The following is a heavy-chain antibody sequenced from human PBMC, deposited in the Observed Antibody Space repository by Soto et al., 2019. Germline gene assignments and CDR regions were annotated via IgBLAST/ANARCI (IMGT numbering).Heavy chain of an antibody. CDR2: ISGTGRST. D-gene: IGHD6-19*01. CDR3: AKGNTSGWYFFDY. V-gene: IGHV3-23*01. J-gene: IGHJ4*02. Sequence: VGSLRLSCAASGFTFSNCAMSWVRQAPGKGLEWVSGISGTGRSTFYADSVKDRFTISRDNSKNTVYLEMTSLRAEDTAVYYCAKGNTSGWYFFDYWGQGTLVTVSS. CDR1: GFTFSNCA.